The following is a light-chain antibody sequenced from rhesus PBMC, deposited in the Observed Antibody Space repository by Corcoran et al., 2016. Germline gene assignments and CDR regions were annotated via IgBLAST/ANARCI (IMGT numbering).Light chain of an antibody. CDR2: AAS. J-gene: IGKJ2*01. CDR1: QGINKE. Sequence: DIQMTQSPSSLSASVGDRVTVTCRASQGINKELSWYQQKPGKAPTLLSYAASILQTGVSSRFSGNGSGTDFTLTISSLQPEDVSTYYCPQDYNAPYTFGQGTKVEIK. V-gene: IGKV1-94*01. CDR3: PQDYNAPYT.